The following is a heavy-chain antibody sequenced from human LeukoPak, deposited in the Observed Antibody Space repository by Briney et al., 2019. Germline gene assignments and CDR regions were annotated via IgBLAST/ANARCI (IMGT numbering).Heavy chain of an antibody. V-gene: IGHV3-30*04. CDR2: ISYDGSIK. CDR1: GFTFSSYA. CDR3: ARDVRSGWYGMDV. D-gene: IGHD6-19*01. J-gene: IGHJ6*02. Sequence: GGSLRLSCAASGFTFSSYAMHWVRQAPGKGLEWVAVISYDGSIKYYAASVKGRFTISRDNSKNTLYLQMNSLRAEDTAVYYCARDVRSGWYGMDVWGQGTTVTVSS.